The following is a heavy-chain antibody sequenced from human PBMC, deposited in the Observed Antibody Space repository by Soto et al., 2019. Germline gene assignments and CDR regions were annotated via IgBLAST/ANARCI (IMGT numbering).Heavy chain of an antibody. Sequence: EVQLVESGGGLVKPGGSLRLSCAASGFTFSNAWMSWVRQAPGKGREWVGRIKSKTDGGTTDYAAPVKGRFTISRDDSKNTLYLQMNSLKTEDTAVYYCTTHYITIVGVVTPYWYFDLWGRGTLVTVSS. J-gene: IGHJ2*01. CDR2: IKSKTDGGTT. D-gene: IGHD3-3*01. CDR1: GFTFSNAW. CDR3: TTHYITIVGVVTPYWYFDL. V-gene: IGHV3-15*01.